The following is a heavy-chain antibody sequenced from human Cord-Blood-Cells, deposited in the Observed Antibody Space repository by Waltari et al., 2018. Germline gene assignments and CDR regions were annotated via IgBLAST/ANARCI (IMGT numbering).Heavy chain of an antibody. CDR1: GGTSSSYV. J-gene: IGHJ4*02. Sequence: VKLVQSGAEVKKRGSSVKVSCKASGGTSSSYVISCVRQAPGQGLEWMGRINPILGIANYAQNFQGRVTITADKSTSTACMELSSLRSEDTAVYYCASGPGYSSSWLDYWGQGTLVTVSS. V-gene: IGHV1-69*09. CDR3: ASGPGYSSSWLDY. CDR2: INPILGIA. D-gene: IGHD6-13*01.